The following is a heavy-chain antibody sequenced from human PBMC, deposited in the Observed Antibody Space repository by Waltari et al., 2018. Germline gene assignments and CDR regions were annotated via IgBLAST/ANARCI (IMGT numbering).Heavy chain of an antibody. V-gene: IGHV3-23*01. CDR2: ISGSGGST. D-gene: IGHD5-18*01. CDR1: GFTYSSYA. J-gene: IGHJ4*02. CDR3: AKVRYSYGFDY. Sequence: EVQLLESGGGLVQPGGSLSLSCAASGFTYSSYAMSWVRQAPGKGLEWVSSISGSGGSTYYADSVKGRFTISRDNSKNTLYLQMNSLRAEDTAVYYCAKVRYSYGFDYWGQGTLVTVSS.